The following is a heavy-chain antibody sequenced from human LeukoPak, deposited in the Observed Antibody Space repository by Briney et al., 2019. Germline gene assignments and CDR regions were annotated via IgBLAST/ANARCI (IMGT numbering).Heavy chain of an antibody. CDR1: GFTFSLYD. CDR2: ISYDVSTK. CDR3: AKDVTGSYPL. J-gene: IGHJ4*02. Sequence: GGSLRLSCAASGFTFSLYDMHWVRQAPGKGLEWVAVISYDVSTKHYADSVKGRFTISRDNSKNALYLQMNSLGAEDTAVYYCAKDVTGSYPLWGQGTLVTVSS. D-gene: IGHD1-20*01. V-gene: IGHV3-30*18.